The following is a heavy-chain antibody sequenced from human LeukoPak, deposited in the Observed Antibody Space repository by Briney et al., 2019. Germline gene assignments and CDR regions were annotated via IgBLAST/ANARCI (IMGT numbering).Heavy chain of an antibody. V-gene: IGHV3-53*05. J-gene: IGHJ4*02. Sequence: PGGSLRLSCAASGFTVSSNYMSWVRQAPGKGLEWVSVIYSGGKTYYADSVKGRFTISRDSSKNTLYLQMNSLRSEDTAVYYCARDMRTVHYFDYWGQGTLVAVSS. CDR3: ARDMRTVHYFDY. CDR2: IYSGGKT. D-gene: IGHD2-2*01. CDR1: GFTVSSNY.